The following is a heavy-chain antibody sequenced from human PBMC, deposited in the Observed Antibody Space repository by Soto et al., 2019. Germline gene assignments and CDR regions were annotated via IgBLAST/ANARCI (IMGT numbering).Heavy chain of an antibody. CDR3: ARGLGFGEFNPFDY. CDR1: GFTFSSYA. J-gene: IGHJ4*02. Sequence: GGSLRLSYAASGFTFSSYAMHWVRQAPGKGLEWVAVISYDGSNKYYADSVKGRFTISRDNSKNTLYLQMNSLRAEDTAVYYCARGLGFGEFNPFDYWGQGTLVTVSS. D-gene: IGHD3-10*01. V-gene: IGHV3-30-3*01. CDR2: ISYDGSNK.